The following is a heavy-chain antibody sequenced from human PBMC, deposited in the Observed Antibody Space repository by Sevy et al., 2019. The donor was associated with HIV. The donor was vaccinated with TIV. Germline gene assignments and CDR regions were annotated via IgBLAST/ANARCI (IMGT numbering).Heavy chain of an antibody. CDR3: AREDYSNYNWFDP. CDR2: IYYSGST. V-gene: IGHV4-30-4*01. CDR1: GGSISSGDYY. Sequence: SETLSLTCTVSGGSISSGDYYWSWIRQPPGKGLEWIGYIYYSGSTYYNPSLKSRVTISVDTSKNQFSLKLSSVTAADTAVYYCAREDYSNYNWFDPWGQGTPVTVSS. J-gene: IGHJ5*02. D-gene: IGHD4-4*01.